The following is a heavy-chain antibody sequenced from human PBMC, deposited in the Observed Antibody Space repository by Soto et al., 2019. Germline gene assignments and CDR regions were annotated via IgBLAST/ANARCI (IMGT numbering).Heavy chain of an antibody. CDR2: IIPIFGTA. V-gene: IGHV1-69*01. D-gene: IGHD6-13*01. J-gene: IGHJ1*01. CDR1: GGTFSSYA. Sequence: QVQLVQSGAEVKKPGSSVKVSCKASGGTFSSYAISWVRQAPGQGLEWMGGIIPIFGTANYAQKFQGRVTITADESTSTAYMELSSLRSEDTAVYYCASMGYSSSWYGAKFYEYFQHWGQGTLVTVSS. CDR3: ASMGYSSSWYGAKFYEYFQH.